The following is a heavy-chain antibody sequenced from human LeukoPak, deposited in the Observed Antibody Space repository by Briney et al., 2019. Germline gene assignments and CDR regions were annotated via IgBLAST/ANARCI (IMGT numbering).Heavy chain of an antibody. D-gene: IGHD3-22*01. CDR2: INTNTGNP. Sequence: APVKVSCTASGYTLTSYAMNWVRQAPGQGLEWMGWINTNTGNPTYAQGFTGRFVFSLDTSVSTAYLQISSLKAEDTAVYYCARDPPNYYDSSGYWTWGQGTLVTVSS. CDR1: GYTLTSYA. V-gene: IGHV7-4-1*02. J-gene: IGHJ5*02. CDR3: ARDPPNYYDSSGYWT.